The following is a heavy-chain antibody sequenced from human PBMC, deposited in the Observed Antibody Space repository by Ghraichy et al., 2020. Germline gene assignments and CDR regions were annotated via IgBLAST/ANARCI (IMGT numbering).Heavy chain of an antibody. Sequence: LSLTCAASGFTFSSYWMHWVRQAPGKGLVWVSRINSDGSSTSYADSVKGRFTISRDNAKNTLYLQMNSLRAEDTAVYYCARVYDILTGYGMDVWGQGTTVTVSS. CDR3: ARVYDILTGYGMDV. CDR2: INSDGSST. V-gene: IGHV3-74*01. D-gene: IGHD3-9*01. CDR1: GFTFSSYW. J-gene: IGHJ6*02.